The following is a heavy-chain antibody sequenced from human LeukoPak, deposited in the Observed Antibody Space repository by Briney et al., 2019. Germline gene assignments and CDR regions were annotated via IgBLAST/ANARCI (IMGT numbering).Heavy chain of an antibody. D-gene: IGHD6-13*01. CDR3: ASGRQQLAHYGMDV. Sequence: SETLSLTCTVSGGSISSYYWSWIRQPPGKGLEWIGYIYYSGSTNYNPSLKSRVTISVDTSKNQFSLKLSSVTAADTAVYHCASGRQQLAHYGMDVWGQGTTVTVSS. CDR1: GGSISSYY. CDR2: IYYSGST. J-gene: IGHJ6*02. V-gene: IGHV4-59*01.